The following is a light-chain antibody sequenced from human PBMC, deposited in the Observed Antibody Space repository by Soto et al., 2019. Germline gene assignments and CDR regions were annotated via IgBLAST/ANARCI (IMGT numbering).Light chain of an antibody. CDR1: QSISSY. J-gene: IGKJ4*01. Sequence: DIQMTQSPSSLSASVGERVTITCRASQSISSYLNWFQQKPGKAPKLLIYAASSLPTGVPSRFSGSGSGTDFTLTISSLQPEDFATYYCQQLNSYPHTFGGGTKVEIK. V-gene: IGKV1-39*01. CDR3: QQLNSYPHT. CDR2: AAS.